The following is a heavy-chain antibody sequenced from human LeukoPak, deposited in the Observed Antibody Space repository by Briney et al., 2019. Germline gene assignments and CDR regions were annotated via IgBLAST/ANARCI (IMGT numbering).Heavy chain of an antibody. CDR3: ARLVAATGNFDY. D-gene: IGHD6-13*01. V-gene: IGHV4-59*12. CDR2: IYHSGST. CDR1: GGXISSYY. Sequence: PSETLSLTCTVSGGXISSYYCSWIRQPPGKGLEWIGYIYHSGSTYYNPSLKSRVTISVDRSKNQFSLKLSSVTAADTAVYYCARLVAATGNFDYWGQGTLVTVSS. J-gene: IGHJ4*02.